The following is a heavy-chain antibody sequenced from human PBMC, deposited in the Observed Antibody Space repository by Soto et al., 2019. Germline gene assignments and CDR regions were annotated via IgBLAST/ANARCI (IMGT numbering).Heavy chain of an antibody. D-gene: IGHD2-15*01. CDR2: ISYDGSNK. CDR3: AKDPEFAVVAPPDY. V-gene: IGHV3-30*18. Sequence: QVQLVESGGGVVQPGRSLRLSCAASGFTFSSYGMHWVRQAPGKGLEWVAVISYDGSNKYYADSVKGRFTISRDNSKNTLYLQMNSLRAEDTAVYYCAKDPEFAVVAPPDYWGQGTLVTVSS. CDR1: GFTFSSYG. J-gene: IGHJ4*02.